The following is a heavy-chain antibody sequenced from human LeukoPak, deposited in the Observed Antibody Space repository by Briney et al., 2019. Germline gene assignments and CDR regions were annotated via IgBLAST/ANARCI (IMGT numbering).Heavy chain of an antibody. Sequence: PGGSLRLSCAASGFTVSRNYMSWVRQAPGKGLEWVSVIYSGGSTYYADSVKGRITISRDNSKNTLYLQMNSLRAEDTAVYYCARAGPSSSWHQFDYWGQGTLVTVFS. D-gene: IGHD6-13*01. CDR2: IYSGGST. CDR3: ARAGPSSSWHQFDY. J-gene: IGHJ4*02. V-gene: IGHV3-66*01. CDR1: GFTVSRNY.